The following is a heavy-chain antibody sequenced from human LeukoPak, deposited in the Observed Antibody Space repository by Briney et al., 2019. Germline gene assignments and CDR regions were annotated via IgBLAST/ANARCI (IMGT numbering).Heavy chain of an antibody. Sequence: TGGSLRLSCAASAFSLSAYNMNWVRQAPGKGLEWVSSISSSSSYIYYADSVKGRFTVSRDNAKNSLYLQMNSLRAEDTAVYYCARTLVVPDLYYFDYWGQGTLVTVSS. CDR1: AFSLSAYN. V-gene: IGHV3-21*01. CDR3: ARTLVVPDLYYFDY. CDR2: ISSSSSYI. J-gene: IGHJ4*02. D-gene: IGHD3-22*01.